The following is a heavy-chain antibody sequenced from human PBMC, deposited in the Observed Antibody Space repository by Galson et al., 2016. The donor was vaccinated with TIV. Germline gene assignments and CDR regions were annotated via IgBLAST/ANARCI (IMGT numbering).Heavy chain of an antibody. CDR2: IIPIIGMT. J-gene: IGHJ4*02. CDR3: ARAGVGAARDGGDY. Sequence: SVKVSCKASGSIFSTYTIFWVRQAPGQRLEWMGRIIPIIGMTNYAQKFQGRVTITADTSTNTAYMELGSLRSEGTAIYYCARAGVGAARDGGDYWGQGTLVTVSS. D-gene: IGHD6-6*01. CDR1: GSIFSTYT. V-gene: IGHV1-69*02.